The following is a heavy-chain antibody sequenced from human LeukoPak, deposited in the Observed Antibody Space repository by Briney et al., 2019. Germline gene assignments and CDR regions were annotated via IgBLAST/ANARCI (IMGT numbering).Heavy chain of an antibody. J-gene: IGHJ3*02. Sequence: PSETLSLTCTVSGDSISSYYWSWIRQPPGKGLEWIGYIYYSGSTNYNPSLKSRVTISVDTSKNQFSLKLSSVTAADTAVYYCARAVGDFWSGYPDAFDIGGQGTMVTVSS. CDR1: GDSISSYY. D-gene: IGHD3-3*01. V-gene: IGHV4-59*01. CDR2: IYYSGST. CDR3: ARAVGDFWSGYPDAFDI.